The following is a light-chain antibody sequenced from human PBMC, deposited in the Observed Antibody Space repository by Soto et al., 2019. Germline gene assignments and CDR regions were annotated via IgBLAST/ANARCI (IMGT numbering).Light chain of an antibody. CDR2: KAS. J-gene: IGKJ4*01. Sequence: DIQMTQSPSTLSASVGDRVTITCRASQSISSWLAWYQQKPGKAPKLLIYKASSLKSGVPSRFSGSGSGTEFTLTISSLQPDDFAPYYCQRYNSYPSFGGGNKVEIK. CDR1: QSISSW. CDR3: QRYNSYPS. V-gene: IGKV1-5*03.